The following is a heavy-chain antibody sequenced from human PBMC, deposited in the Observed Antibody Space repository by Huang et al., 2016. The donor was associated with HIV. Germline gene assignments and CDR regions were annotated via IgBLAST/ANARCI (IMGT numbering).Heavy chain of an antibody. CDR2: INQRGRT. CDR1: GDSLSGFF. Sequence: QVRLDQWGAGLLKPSETLTLSCAVYGDSLSGFFWSWIRQSPGRGLEWIGGINQRGRTNYNPSLKSRVTIAIDTSKKQFSLKLKSVTADDTSTYYCARGRGTSWSFFDTWGQGSFVTVSS. CDR3: ARGRGTSWSFFDT. V-gene: IGHV4-34*01. D-gene: IGHD2-2*01. J-gene: IGHJ5*02.